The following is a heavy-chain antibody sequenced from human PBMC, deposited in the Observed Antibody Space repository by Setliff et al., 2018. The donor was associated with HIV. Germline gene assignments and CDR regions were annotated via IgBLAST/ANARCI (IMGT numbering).Heavy chain of an antibody. D-gene: IGHD3-16*01. J-gene: IGHJ4*02. Sequence: SETLSLTCSVAGDSLSSGTYYWGWIRQPPGKGLEWIGSVSYSGSTLYNPSLKSRVTISVDASRNRFSLKLSSVTAADTAIYYCARHQKVSFMSDHWGQGMLVTVSS. CDR3: ARHQKVSFMSDH. CDR2: VSYSGST. V-gene: IGHV4-39*01. CDR1: GDSLSSGTYY.